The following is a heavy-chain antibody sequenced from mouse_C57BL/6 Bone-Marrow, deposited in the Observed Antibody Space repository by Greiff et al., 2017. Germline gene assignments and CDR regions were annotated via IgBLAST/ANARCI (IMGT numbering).Heavy chain of an antibody. Sequence: EVQLQQSGAELVRPGASVKLSCTASGFNIKDDYMNWVKQRPEQGLEWIGWIDPENGDTEYASKFQGKATITADTSSNTAYLQLSSLTSEDTAVYYCTLGNFDYWGQGTTLTVSS. CDR1: GFNIKDDY. J-gene: IGHJ2*01. CDR3: TLGNFDY. CDR2: IDPENGDT. V-gene: IGHV14-4*01.